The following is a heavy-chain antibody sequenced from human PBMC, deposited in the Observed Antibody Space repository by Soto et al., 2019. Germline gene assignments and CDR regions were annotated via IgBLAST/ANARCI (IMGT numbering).Heavy chain of an antibody. J-gene: IGHJ4*02. CDR1: GFTFSDHY. D-gene: IGHD3-10*01. CDR2: SRNRGNSYTT. V-gene: IGHV3-72*01. Sequence: EVQLVESGGGLVQPGGSLRLSCAASGFTFSDHYMDWVRQAPGKGLEWVGRSRNRGNSYTTEYVASVKGRFIISRDASNNLLSLQMNSLETEDTAVYFCAKTTYGSGSYYFDSWGQGTLVTVSS. CDR3: AKTTYGSGSYYFDS.